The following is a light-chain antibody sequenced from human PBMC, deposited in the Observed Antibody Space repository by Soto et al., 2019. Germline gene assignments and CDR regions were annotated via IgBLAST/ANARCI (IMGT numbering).Light chain of an antibody. V-gene: IGKV3-11*01. J-gene: IGKJ5*01. CDR2: DAS. Sequence: EIVLTQSPGTLSLSPGERATLSCRASQSLSTYLAWYQHKPGQAPRLLIYDASNRATGIPARFSGSGSETDFTLTISSLEPEDFAVYYCQQHSNWPPLTFGQGTRLEIK. CDR1: QSLSTY. CDR3: QQHSNWPPLT.